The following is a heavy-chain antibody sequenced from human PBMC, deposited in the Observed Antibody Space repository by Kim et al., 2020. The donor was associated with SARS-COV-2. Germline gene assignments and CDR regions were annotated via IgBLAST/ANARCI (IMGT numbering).Heavy chain of an antibody. CDR1: GGSISSSNW. J-gene: IGHJ5*02. Sequence: SETLSLTCAVSGGSISSSNWWSWVRQPPGKGLEWIGEIYHSGSTNYNPSLKSRVTISVDKSKNQFSLKLSSVTAADTAVYYCARDSPSPQVSWFDPWGQGTLVTVSS. V-gene: IGHV4-4*02. D-gene: IGHD1-20*01. CDR2: IYHSGST. CDR3: ARDSPSPQVSWFDP.